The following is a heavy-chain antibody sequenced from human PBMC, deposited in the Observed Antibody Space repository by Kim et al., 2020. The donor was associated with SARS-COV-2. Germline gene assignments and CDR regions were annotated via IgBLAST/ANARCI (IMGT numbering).Heavy chain of an antibody. CDR3: AALQKQQLVRPRWYYYGMDV. Sequence: GGSLRLSCAASGFTFSDYYMSWIRQAPGKGLEWVSYISSSGSTIYYADSVKGRFTISRDNAKNSLYLQMNSLRAEDTAVYYCAALQKQQLVRPRWYYYGMDVWGQGTTVTVSS. J-gene: IGHJ6*02. V-gene: IGHV3-11*01. CDR2: ISSSGSTI. CDR1: GFTFSDYY. D-gene: IGHD6-13*01.